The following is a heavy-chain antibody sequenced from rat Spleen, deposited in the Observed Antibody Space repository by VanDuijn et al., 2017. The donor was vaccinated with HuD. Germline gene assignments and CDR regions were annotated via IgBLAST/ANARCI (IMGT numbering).Heavy chain of an antibody. D-gene: IGHD1-1*01. V-gene: IGHV5-35*01. J-gene: IGHJ2*01. CDR3: SRTTTVAPFDY. Sequence: EVQLVESDGGLVQPGRSLTLSCAASGFIFRDYYMAWVRQAPGKGLEWVATIHPDGSKTYYPDTLKGRFVISKDNAKNTGYLQMNNLRSEDTAMYYCSRTTTVAPFDYWGQGVMVTVSS. CDR1: GFIFRDYY. CDR2: IHPDGSKT.